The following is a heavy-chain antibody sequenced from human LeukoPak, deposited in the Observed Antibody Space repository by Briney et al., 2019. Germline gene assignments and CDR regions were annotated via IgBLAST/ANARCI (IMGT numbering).Heavy chain of an antibody. CDR2: IYYSGST. CDR1: GGSISSGGYY. V-gene: IGHV4-31*03. J-gene: IGHJ3*02. Sequence: SETLSLTCTVSGGSISSGGYYWSRIRQHPGKGLEWIGYIYYSGSTYYNPSLKSRVTISVDTSKNQFSLKLSSVTAADTAVYYCARERVDYYDSSDEAFDIWGQGTMVTVSS. D-gene: IGHD3-22*01. CDR3: ARERVDYYDSSDEAFDI.